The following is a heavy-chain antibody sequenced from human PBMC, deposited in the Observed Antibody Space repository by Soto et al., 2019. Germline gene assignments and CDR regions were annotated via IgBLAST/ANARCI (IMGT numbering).Heavy chain of an antibody. V-gene: IGHV3-9*01. J-gene: IGHJ3*02. CDR3: AKDISAVWFGELLI. CDR1: GFTFDDYA. CDR2: ISWNSGSI. Sequence: DVQLVESGGGLVQPGRSLRLSCAASGFTFDDYAMHWVRQAPGKGLEWVSGISWNSGSIGYADSVKGRFTISRDNAKNSLYLQMNSLRAEDTALYYCAKDISAVWFGELLIWGQGTMVTVSS. D-gene: IGHD3-10*01.